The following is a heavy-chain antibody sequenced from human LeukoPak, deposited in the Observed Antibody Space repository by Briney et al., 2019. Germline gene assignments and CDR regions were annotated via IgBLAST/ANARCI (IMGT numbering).Heavy chain of an antibody. D-gene: IGHD4-23*01. J-gene: IGHJ3*02. Sequence: SETLSLTCTVSGGSISSGGYYWSWIRQHPGKGLEWIGYIYYSGNTYYNPSLKSRVTISVDTSKNQFSLKLSSVTAADTAVYYCARDPRSHYGGNSGAFDIWGQGTMVTVSS. CDR2: IYYSGNT. V-gene: IGHV4-31*03. CDR3: ARDPRSHYGGNSGAFDI. CDR1: GGSISSGGYY.